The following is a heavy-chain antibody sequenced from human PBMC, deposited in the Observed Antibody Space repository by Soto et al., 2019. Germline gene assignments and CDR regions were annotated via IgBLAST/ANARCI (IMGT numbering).Heavy chain of an antibody. CDR1: GGTFNSHT. J-gene: IGHJ5*01. V-gene: IGHV1-69*08. Sequence: QVQLVQSGAKVKRPGSSVKVSCKASGGTFNSHTINWVRQAPGQGLEWVGRVVPLLGIESHPQKFKDRLTITADTSTGSVSLEVRNLRSEDTAVYYWSRDLPVNVVVPVQPQHFDSWGRGTLVTVSS. CDR2: VVPLLGIE. D-gene: IGHD2-21*01. CDR3: SRDLPVNVVVPVQPQHFDS.